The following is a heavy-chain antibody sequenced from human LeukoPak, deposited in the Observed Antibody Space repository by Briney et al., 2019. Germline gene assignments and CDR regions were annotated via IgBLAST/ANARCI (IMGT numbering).Heavy chain of an antibody. V-gene: IGHV3-7*01. CDR1: GFTIGSNW. J-gene: IGHJ6*03. CDR3: ARREKILSYVNYYMAV. CDR2: RMQDGGEK. D-gene: IGHD2/OR15-2a*01. Sequence: GGSLRLSCAASGFTIGSNWMRWVRRAPRGRLEGVAKRMQDGGEKYYVHSVKSRFTISRDNAKNSLSLQMSTVRAADSAVYYSARREKILSYVNYYMAVCGKGAPVTGSS.